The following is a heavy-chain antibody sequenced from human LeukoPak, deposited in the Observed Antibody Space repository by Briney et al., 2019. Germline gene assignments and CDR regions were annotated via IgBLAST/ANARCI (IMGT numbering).Heavy chain of an antibody. CDR1: GFTFSNYA. V-gene: IGHV3-23*01. CDR2: ISGSASST. Sequence: PGGSLRLSCAASGFTFSNYAMSWVRQAPGKGLEWVSAISGSASSTYHADSMKGRFTISRDNSKNTLYLQINSLRPEDSAIYYCVRDPSLTSCTGGSCFWFDPWGQGTLVIVSS. CDR3: VRDPSLTSCTGGSCFWFDP. D-gene: IGHD2-8*02. J-gene: IGHJ5*02.